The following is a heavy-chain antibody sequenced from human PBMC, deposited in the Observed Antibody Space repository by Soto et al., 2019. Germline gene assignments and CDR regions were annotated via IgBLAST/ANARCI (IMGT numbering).Heavy chain of an antibody. V-gene: IGHV5-10-1*01. CDR3: AILGGYDPYYFDY. CDR1: GNRFTSHW. Sequence: SLKVSLKGYGNRFTSHWIHRVRQMPGKGLEWMGRIDPSDSYTNYSPSFKGHVTISADKSISTAYLQSSSLKASDTAMYSWAILGGYDPYYFDYWGQGTLGTVSS. CDR2: IDPSDSYT. J-gene: IGHJ4*02. D-gene: IGHD5-12*01.